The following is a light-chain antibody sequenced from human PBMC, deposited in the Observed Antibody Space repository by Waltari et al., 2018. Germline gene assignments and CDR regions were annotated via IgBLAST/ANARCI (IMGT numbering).Light chain of an antibody. CDR2: DAS. V-gene: IGKV1-5*01. CDR3: HQYCSTPLT. J-gene: IGKJ1*01. CDR1: QSISSW. Sequence: DIQMTQSPSTLSASVGDRVTITCRASQSISSWLAWYQQKPGKAPKLLIYDASSLESGVPSRFSGSGSGTEFTLTISSLQAEDVAVYYCHQYCSTPLTFGQGTKVDIK.